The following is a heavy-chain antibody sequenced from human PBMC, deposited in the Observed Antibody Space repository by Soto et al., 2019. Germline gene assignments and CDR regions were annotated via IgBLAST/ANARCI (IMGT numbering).Heavy chain of an antibody. CDR2: IYYSGST. D-gene: IGHD5-12*01. V-gene: IGHV4-31*03. CDR3: ARGRGIVATINRSLLFDY. CDR1: GGSISSGGYY. Sequence: QVQLQESGPGLVKPSQTLSLTCTVSGGSISSGGYYWSWIRQHPGKGLEWIGYIYYSGSTYYNPSLRSRVTISVDTYKNQFSLKLSSVTAADTAVYHCARGRGIVATINRSLLFDYWGQGTLVTVSS. J-gene: IGHJ4*02.